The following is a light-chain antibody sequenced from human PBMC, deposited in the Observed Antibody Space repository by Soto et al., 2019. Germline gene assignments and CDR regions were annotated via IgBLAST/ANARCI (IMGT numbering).Light chain of an antibody. CDR2: TAS. CDR1: QSISSY. V-gene: IGKV1-39*01. Sequence: DIQMTQSPSSLSASVGARVTITCRASQSISSYLNWYQQKPGKAPTLLIYTASNLQSGVPSRFSGSGSGTHFTLTISSLQPEDFATYYCQQHYNTPRTFGQGTKVDIK. J-gene: IGKJ1*01. CDR3: QQHYNTPRT.